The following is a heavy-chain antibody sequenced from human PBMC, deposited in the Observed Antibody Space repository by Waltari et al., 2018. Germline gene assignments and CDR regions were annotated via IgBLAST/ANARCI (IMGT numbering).Heavy chain of an antibody. J-gene: IGHJ4*02. CDR1: GNNLNTFW. Sequence: VKVVQSGAEVKKPGESLKISCKVSGNNLNTFWITWVRRMPGKGLEWGGAIYLGDLDTRYSPPFRGHVTISADKSIHTAYLQLESLKISDTAIYFCASGDHFVFDSWGQGSLVTVSS. CDR3: ASGDHFVFDS. D-gene: IGHD7-27*01. V-gene: IGHV5-51*01. CDR2: IYLGDLDT.